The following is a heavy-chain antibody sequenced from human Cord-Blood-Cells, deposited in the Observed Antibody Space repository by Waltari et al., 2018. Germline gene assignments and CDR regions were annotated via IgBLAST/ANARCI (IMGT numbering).Heavy chain of an antibody. J-gene: IGHJ6*02. CDR2: IYHSGST. Sequence: QVQLQESGPGLVKPSETLSLTCAVSGYSLSSGYYWGWIRQPPGKGLEWIGSIYHSGSTYYNPSLKSRVTISVDTSKNQFSLKLSSVTAADTAVYYCARDGKVYSSSYYYYYYGMDVWGQGTTVTVSS. D-gene: IGHD6-6*01. CDR3: ARDGKVYSSSYYYYYYGMDV. V-gene: IGHV4-38-2*02. CDR1: GYSLSSGYY.